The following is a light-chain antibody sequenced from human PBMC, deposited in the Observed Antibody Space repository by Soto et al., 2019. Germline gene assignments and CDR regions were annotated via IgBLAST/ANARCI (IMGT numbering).Light chain of an antibody. CDR3: HHYDSSPPYT. J-gene: IGKJ2*01. V-gene: IGKV3-20*01. CDR2: AAS. Sequence: EIVLTQSPATLSLSPGERATLSCRASRSFASSYLAWYQHKPGQPPRLLIYAASSRATGIPDRFIGSGSGTDFTLTISRLEPDDSAVYYCHHYDSSPPYTFGQGTKLEIK. CDR1: RSFASSY.